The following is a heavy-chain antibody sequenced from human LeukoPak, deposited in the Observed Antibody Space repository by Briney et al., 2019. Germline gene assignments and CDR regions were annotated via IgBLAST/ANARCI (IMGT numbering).Heavy chain of an antibody. J-gene: IGHJ4*02. D-gene: IGHD3-16*01. CDR2: ISYDGSNK. CDR1: GFTFSGYS. V-gene: IGHV3-30*18. Sequence: PGGSLRLSCAASGFTFSGYSMNWVRQAPGKGLEWVAVISYDGSNKYYADSVKGRFTISRDNSKNTLYLQMNSLRGEDTAVYYCAKDHVWGFGYYFDDWGQGTLVTVSS. CDR3: AKDHVWGFGYYFDD.